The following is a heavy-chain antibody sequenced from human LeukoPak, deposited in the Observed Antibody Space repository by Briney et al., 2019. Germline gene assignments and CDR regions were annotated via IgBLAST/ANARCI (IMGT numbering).Heavy chain of an antibody. D-gene: IGHD3-16*01. V-gene: IGHV3-21*01. CDR3: ARERGSKHYDF. Sequence: GGSLRLSCAASGFTFSSYSMNWVRQAPGKGLEWVSSISSSSSYIYYADSVKGRFTISRDNAKNSLYLQMDSLRAEDMALYYCARERGSKHYDFWGQGTLVTVSS. CDR1: GFTFSSYS. J-gene: IGHJ4*02. CDR2: ISSSSSYI.